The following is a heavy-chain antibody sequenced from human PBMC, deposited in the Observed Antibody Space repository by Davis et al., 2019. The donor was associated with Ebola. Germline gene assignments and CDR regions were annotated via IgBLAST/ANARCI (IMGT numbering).Heavy chain of an antibody. V-gene: IGHV4-31*03. CDR3: ARYSGYCSSTSCPLFQNWFDP. CDR1: GGSISSGGYY. Sequence: PSETLSLTCTVSGGSISSGGYYWSWIRQHPGKGLEWIGYIYYSGSTYYNPSLKSRVTISVDTSKNQFSLKLSSVTAADTAVYYCARYSGYCSSTSCPLFQNWFDPWGQGTLVTVSS. D-gene: IGHD2-2*01. J-gene: IGHJ5*02. CDR2: IYYSGST.